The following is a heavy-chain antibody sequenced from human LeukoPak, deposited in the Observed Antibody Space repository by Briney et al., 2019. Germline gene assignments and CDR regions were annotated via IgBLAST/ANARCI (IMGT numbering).Heavy chain of an antibody. J-gene: IGHJ6*03. CDR3: AREDSSGHYYYYYYMDV. V-gene: IGHV3-30*04. CDR1: GFTFSSYA. Sequence: GGSLRLSCAASGFTFSSYAMPWVRQAPGKGLEWVAVISYDGSNKYYADSVKGRFTISRDNSKNTLYLQMNSLRAEDTAVYYCAREDSSGHYYYYYYMDVWGKGTTVTVSS. D-gene: IGHD3-22*01. CDR2: ISYDGSNK.